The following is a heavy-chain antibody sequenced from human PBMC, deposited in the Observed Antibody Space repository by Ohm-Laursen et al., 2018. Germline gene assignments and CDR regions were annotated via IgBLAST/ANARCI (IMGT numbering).Heavy chain of an antibody. Sequence: SLRLSCAAPGFTFSSYSMNWVRQAPGKGLEWVSSISSSSSYIYYADSVKGRFTISRDNAKNSLYLQMNSLRAEDTAVYYCARDRANGGSHHDYWGQGTLVTVSS. CDR3: ARDRANGGSHHDY. J-gene: IGHJ4*02. V-gene: IGHV3-21*01. CDR2: ISSSSSYI. D-gene: IGHD1-26*01. CDR1: GFTFSSYS.